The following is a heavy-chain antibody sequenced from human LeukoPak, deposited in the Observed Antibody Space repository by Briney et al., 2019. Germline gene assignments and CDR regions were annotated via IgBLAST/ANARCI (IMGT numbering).Heavy chain of an antibody. CDR3: AKNMVGPGYDILSGYETTHYYYYYGMDV. Sequence: GGSLRLSCAASGFTFSSYAMSWVRQAPGKGLEWVSAISGSGGSTYYADSVKGRFTISRDNSKNTLYLQMNSLRAEDTAVYYCAKNMVGPGYDILSGYETTHYYYYYGMDVWGQGTTVTVSS. CDR2: ISGSGGST. CDR1: GFTFSSYA. J-gene: IGHJ6*02. D-gene: IGHD3-9*01. V-gene: IGHV3-23*01.